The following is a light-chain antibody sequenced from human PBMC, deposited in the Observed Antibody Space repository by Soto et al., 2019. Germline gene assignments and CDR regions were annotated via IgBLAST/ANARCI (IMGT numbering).Light chain of an antibody. Sequence: DLVLTPSPDSLAVSLGARATINCKSSQSVLYSSNNKNYLAGYQQKPRQPPKLLIYWASTRESGVPDRFSGSGSGTDFTLTISSLQAEDVAVYYCQQYYSTPSITFGQGTKVDVK. CDR2: WAS. CDR3: QQYYSTPSIT. J-gene: IGKJ1*01. CDR1: QSVLYSSNNKNY. V-gene: IGKV4-1*01.